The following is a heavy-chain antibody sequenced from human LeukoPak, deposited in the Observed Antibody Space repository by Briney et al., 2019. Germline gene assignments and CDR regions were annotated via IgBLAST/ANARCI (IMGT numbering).Heavy chain of an antibody. D-gene: IGHD4-17*01. CDR2: IYTSGST. V-gene: IGHV4-61*02. J-gene: IGHJ4*02. CDR1: GGSISSGSYY. CDR3: AREKPHYGDADY. Sequence: SQTLSLTCTVSGGSISSGSYYWSWIRQPAGKGLEWIGRIYTSGSTNYNPSRKSRLPIPVDTPKNQFSLQPSSVTAADTAVYYCAREKPHYGDADYWGQGTLVTVSS.